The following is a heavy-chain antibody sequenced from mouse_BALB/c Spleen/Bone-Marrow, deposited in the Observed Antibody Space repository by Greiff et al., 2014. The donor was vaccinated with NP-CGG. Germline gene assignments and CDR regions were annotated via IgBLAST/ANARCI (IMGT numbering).Heavy chain of an antibody. D-gene: IGHD1-2*01. Sequence: EVKLMESXAELVKPGASVKLSCTASGFNIKDTYMHRVKQRPEQGLEWIGRIDPANGNTKYDPKFQDKATITADTSSNTAYLQLSSLTSEDTSVYYCARREVITRIWYCDVWGAGTTVTVSS. CDR2: IDPANGNT. CDR1: GFNIKDTY. CDR3: ARREVITRIWYCDV. V-gene: IGHV14-3*02. J-gene: IGHJ1*01.